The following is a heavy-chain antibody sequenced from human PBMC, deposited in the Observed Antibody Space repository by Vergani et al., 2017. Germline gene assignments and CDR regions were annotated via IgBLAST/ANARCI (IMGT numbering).Heavy chain of an antibody. J-gene: IGHJ4*02. Sequence: EVQLLESGGGLVQPGGSLRLFCAASGFTFSKYAMSWVRQAPGKGLEWVSGISGDGSRTFYADPVKGRFTISRDNSKKAVYVQMNSLRGDDTAVYYCAKGSGDGYYFDYWGQGTLVSVSS. D-gene: IGHD1-26*01. CDR2: ISGDGSRT. CDR1: GFTFSKYA. CDR3: AKGSGDGYYFDY. V-gene: IGHV3-23*01.